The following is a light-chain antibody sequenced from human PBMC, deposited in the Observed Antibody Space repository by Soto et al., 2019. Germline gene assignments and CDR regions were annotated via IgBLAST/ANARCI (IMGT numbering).Light chain of an antibody. Sequence: DIQMTQSPSTLSASVGDRVTITCRASQSIGNWLAWYQQKLGKAPKLLIYMSSNLETGVPSRFSGSGSGTEFTLTISCLQPDDFSIYYCQQYNDYPRTFGQGTKVEIK. V-gene: IGKV1-5*03. CDR3: QQYNDYPRT. J-gene: IGKJ1*01. CDR2: MSS. CDR1: QSIGNW.